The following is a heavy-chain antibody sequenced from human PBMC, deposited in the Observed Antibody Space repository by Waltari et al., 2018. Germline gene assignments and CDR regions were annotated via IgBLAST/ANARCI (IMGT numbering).Heavy chain of an antibody. V-gene: IGHV1-69-2*01. D-gene: IGHD3-10*01. J-gene: IGHJ6*03. CDR2: VYPEDGES. CDR3: ATMGGGLDYSPYIDV. CDR1: GYTFTDYY. Sequence: EVQLVQSGAEVKKPGATVKISCKASGYTFTDYYMHWVQQAPGRGLEWMGRVYPEDGESVYAARFQDIVTITADTSTATAYMELSVLKSADTAVYYCATMGGGLDYSPYIDVWGEGTTVTVSS.